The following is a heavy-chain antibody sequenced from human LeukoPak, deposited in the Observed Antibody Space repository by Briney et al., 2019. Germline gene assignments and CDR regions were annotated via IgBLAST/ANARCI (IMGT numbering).Heavy chain of an antibody. CDR3: AKESGYSSAWLNY. J-gene: IGHJ4*02. CDR2: ISGSGYGT. CDR1: GFPFSSYA. D-gene: IGHD6-19*01. Sequence: GESLKISFAASGFPFSSYAMTWVRQAPGKGLEWVSSISGSGYGTYYADSMKGRFTISRDNSKNTVYLEMNSLRADDTAIYFCAKESGYSSAWLNYWGQGTLVTVSS. V-gene: IGHV3-23*01.